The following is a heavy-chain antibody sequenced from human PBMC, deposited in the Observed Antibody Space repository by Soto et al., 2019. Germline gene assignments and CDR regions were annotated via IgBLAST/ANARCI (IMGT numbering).Heavy chain of an antibody. J-gene: IGHJ6*02. V-gene: IGHV3-33*01. Sequence: GGSLRLSCAASGFTFSSYGMHWVRQAPGKGLERVAVIWYDGSNKYYADSVKGRFTISRDNSKNTLYLQMNSLRAEDTAVYYCARDETTVTSFAGYYYGMDVWGQGTTVTVSS. CDR3: ARDETTVTSFAGYYYGMDV. D-gene: IGHD4-17*01. CDR1: GFTFSSYG. CDR2: IWYDGSNK.